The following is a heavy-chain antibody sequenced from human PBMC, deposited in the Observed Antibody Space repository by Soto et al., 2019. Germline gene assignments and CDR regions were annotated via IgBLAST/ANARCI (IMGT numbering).Heavy chain of an antibody. D-gene: IGHD2-21*01. CDR3: AKRIEGYYYYGMDV. CDR1: GFTFSSYI. Sequence: EVQLVESGGGLVQTGGSLRLSCAASGFTFSSYIVNWVRQAPGKGLEWVSYISSGSGTIYYADSVKGRFTISRDNDKNSLYLQMNSLRDEDTAVYYCAKRIEGYYYYGMDVWGQGTTVTVSS. CDR2: ISSGSGTI. J-gene: IGHJ6*02. V-gene: IGHV3-48*02.